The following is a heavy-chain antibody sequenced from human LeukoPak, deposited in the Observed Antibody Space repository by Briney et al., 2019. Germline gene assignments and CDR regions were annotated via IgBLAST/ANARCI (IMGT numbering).Heavy chain of an antibody. J-gene: IGHJ6*02. D-gene: IGHD3-10*01. CDR1: GVSISGYY. CDR3: ARIDIGGSGRMDV. Sequence: SETLSLTCIVSGVSISGYYWNWIRQPAGKGLEWIGHIYTSGSTKYNPSLKSRVTMSVDTPKNQFSLKLSSVTAADTAVYYCARIDIGGSGRMDVWGQGTTVTVSS. V-gene: IGHV4-4*07. CDR2: IYTSGST.